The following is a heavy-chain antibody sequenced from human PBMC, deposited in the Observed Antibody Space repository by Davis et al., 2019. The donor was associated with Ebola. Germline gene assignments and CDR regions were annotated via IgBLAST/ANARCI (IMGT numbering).Heavy chain of an antibody. CDR2: ITAYNGNT. CDR3: ARDIRLPPANRYDTGAFAH. V-gene: IGHV1-18*04. J-gene: IGHJ1*01. Sequence: ASVKVSCKASGYAFTSYGISWVRRAPGQGLEWMGWITAYNGNTNYAQRVQGRVTLTTDTSTSTAYLELRNLRSDDTSIYYCARDIRLPPANRYDTGAFAHWGQGTLVTVSS. D-gene: IGHD3-16*01. CDR1: GYAFTSYG.